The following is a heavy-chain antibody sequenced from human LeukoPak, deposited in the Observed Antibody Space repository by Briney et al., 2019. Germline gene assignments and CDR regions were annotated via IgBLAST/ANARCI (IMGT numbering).Heavy chain of an antibody. CDR3: AKEVAGSDDY. Sequence: PGGSLRLSCAASGFTLSSYAMSWVRQAPGKGLEWVSAISGNGDSTYYADSVRGRFTISRDNSKNTLYLQMNSLRAEDTAVYYCAKEVAGSDDYWGQGTLVTVSS. D-gene: IGHD6-19*01. CDR1: GFTLSSYA. V-gene: IGHV3-23*01. J-gene: IGHJ4*02. CDR2: ISGNGDST.